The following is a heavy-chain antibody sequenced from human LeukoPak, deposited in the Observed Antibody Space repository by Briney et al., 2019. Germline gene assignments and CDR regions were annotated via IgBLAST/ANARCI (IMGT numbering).Heavy chain of an antibody. D-gene: IGHD5-18*01. V-gene: IGHV3-21*01. CDR2: ISSSSSHI. J-gene: IGHJ4*02. CDR3: ARGLSSNVDTAMIDY. CDR1: GFTFSSYS. Sequence: GGSLRLSCAASGFTFSSYSMNWVRQAPGEGLEWVSSISSSSSHIYYADSVKGRFTISRDNAKNSLYLQMNSLRAEDTAVYYCARGLSSNVDTAMIDYWGQGTLVTVSS.